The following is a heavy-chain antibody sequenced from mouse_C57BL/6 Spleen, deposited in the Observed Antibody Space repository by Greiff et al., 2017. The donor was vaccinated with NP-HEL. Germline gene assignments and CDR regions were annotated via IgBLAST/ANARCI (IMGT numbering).Heavy chain of an antibody. CDR1: GFTFSDYG. CDR3: ASDPYYYGSSSWYFDV. D-gene: IGHD1-1*01. J-gene: IGHJ1*03. Sequence: DVKLVESGGGLVKPGGSLKLSCAASGFTFSDYGMHWVRQAPEKGLEWVAYISSGSSTIYYADTVKGRFTISRDNAKNTLFLQMTSLRSEDTAMYYCASDPYYYGSSSWYFDVWGTGTTVTVSS. V-gene: IGHV5-17*01. CDR2: ISSGSSTI.